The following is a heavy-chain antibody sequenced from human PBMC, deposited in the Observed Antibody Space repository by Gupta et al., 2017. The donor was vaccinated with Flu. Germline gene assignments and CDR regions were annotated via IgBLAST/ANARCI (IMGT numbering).Heavy chain of an antibody. J-gene: IGHJ4*02. CDR3: ARGHCTSSSCYSDYFDY. D-gene: IGHD2-2*01. CDR2: VYSGGST. V-gene: IGHV3-66*02. CDR1: GFSVSDNY. Sequence: EVQLVESGGNLVQPGGSLRLSCAASGFSVSDNYMNWVRKAPGKGLEWVSVVYSGGSTYYADSVKGRFTISRDTSKNTLFLQMDSLRPEDTAVYYCARGHCTSSSCYSDYFDYWGQGAQVTVSS.